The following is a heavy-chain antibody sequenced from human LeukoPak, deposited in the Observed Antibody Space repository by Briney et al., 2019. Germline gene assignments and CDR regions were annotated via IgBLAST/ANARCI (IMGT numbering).Heavy chain of an antibody. D-gene: IGHD1-26*01. V-gene: IGHV4-59*01. CDR2: VFYSGPT. CDR1: GNSIDSYY. J-gene: IGHJ4*02. CDR3: AGRSARYFDS. Sequence: PLETLSLTCTVSGNSIDSYYWRWIRQPPGEGLQWIGYVFYSGPTNYDASLKSRVAISVDRSKNQFSLKLTSVSAADTAVYYCAGRSARYFDSWGQGTPVTVSS.